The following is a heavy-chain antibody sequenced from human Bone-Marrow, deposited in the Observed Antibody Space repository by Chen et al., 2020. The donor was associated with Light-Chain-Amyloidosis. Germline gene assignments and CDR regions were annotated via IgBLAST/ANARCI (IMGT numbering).Heavy chain of an antibody. CDR3: ARGRNPLPAAYYYYMDV. Sequence: QVQLQQGSVGLLKPSATPLPTCPVYGGSFCALYWIWIRQPPGKGLEWIGEINHSGSTNYNPSLKSRVTISVDTSKTQFSLKLSSVTAADTAVYYCARGRNPLPAAYYYYMDVWGKGTTVTVSS. CDR2: INHSGST. D-gene: IGHD2-15*01. CDR1: GGSFCALY. V-gene: IGHV4-34*01. J-gene: IGHJ6*03.